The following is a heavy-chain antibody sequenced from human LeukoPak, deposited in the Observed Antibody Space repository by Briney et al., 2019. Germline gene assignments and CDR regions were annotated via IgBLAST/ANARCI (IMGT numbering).Heavy chain of an antibody. CDR2: ISSNGGST. CDR3: AREYCTNGVCYKRFDY. CDR1: GFTFSSYA. V-gene: IGHV3-64*01. D-gene: IGHD2-8*01. J-gene: IGHJ4*02. Sequence: PGGSLRLSCAGSGFTFSSYAMRWVRQAPGKGLEYVSGISSNGGSTYHANSVKGRFSNSRDNSKNTLYLQMGSLRPEDMAVYYCAREYCTNGVCYKRFDYWGQGTLVTVSS.